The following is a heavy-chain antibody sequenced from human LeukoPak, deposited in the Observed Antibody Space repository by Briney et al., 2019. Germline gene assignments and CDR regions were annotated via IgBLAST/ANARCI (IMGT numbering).Heavy chain of an antibody. CDR2: IYTSGST. J-gene: IGHJ4*02. CDR1: GGSISTSNYY. V-gene: IGHV4-4*07. CDR3: AREYCSGGSCYSDN. Sequence: SETLSLTCTVSGGSISTSNYYWSWIRQPAGKGLEWIGRIYTSGSTNYNPSLKSRVTMSVDTSKNQFSLKLSSVTAADTAVYYCAREYCSGGSCYSDNWGQGTLVTVSS. D-gene: IGHD2-15*01.